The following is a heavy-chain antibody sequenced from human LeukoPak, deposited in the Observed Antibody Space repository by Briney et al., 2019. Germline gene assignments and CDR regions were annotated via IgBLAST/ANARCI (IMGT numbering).Heavy chain of an antibody. V-gene: IGHV3-48*01. CDR1: GFTFSMYS. D-gene: IGHD3-9*01. Sequence: QPGGSLRLSCVASGFTFSMYSMNWVRQAPGKGLEWVSYISGTSNTIYYADSVKGRFTISRDNAKNSLYLQVNSLRAEDTAIYYCAKQPLYDDILTGFDFWGQGTLVTVSS. J-gene: IGHJ4*02. CDR2: ISGTSNTI. CDR3: AKQPLYDDILTGFDF.